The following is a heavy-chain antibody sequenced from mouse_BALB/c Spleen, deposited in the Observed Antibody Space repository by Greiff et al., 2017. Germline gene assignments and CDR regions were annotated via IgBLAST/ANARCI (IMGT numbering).Heavy chain of an antibody. CDR1: GFSLTGYG. D-gene: IGHD1-1*01. Sequence: VQLQQSGPGLVAPSQSLSITCTVSGFSLTGYGVNWVRQPPGKGLEWLGMIWGDGSTDYNSALKSRLSISKDNSKSQVFLKMNSLQTDDTARYYCVRGPDYGSSPAWFAYWGQGTLGNVSA. J-gene: IGHJ3*01. CDR3: VRGPDYGSSPAWFAY. CDR2: IWGDGST. V-gene: IGHV2-6-7*01.